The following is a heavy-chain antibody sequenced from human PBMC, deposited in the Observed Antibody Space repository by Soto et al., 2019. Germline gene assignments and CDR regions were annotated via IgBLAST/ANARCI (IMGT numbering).Heavy chain of an antibody. CDR3: AGVGQGGYYFAP. CDR1: GFTFSSYW. D-gene: IGHD3-10*01. Sequence: EVQLVESGGDLVQPGGSLRLSCAGSGFTFSSYWMHWVRQVPGKGLVWVSRINGDGSTTSYADSVKGRFTISRDNAKDTIFLQMNSRRAEDTPGYYCAGVGQGGYYFAPWGQGPLVTVSS. J-gene: IGHJ5*02. CDR2: INGDGSTT. V-gene: IGHV3-74*01.